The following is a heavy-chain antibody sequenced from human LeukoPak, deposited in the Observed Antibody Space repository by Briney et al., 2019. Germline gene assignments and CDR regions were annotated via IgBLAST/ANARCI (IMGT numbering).Heavy chain of an antibody. D-gene: IGHD3-16*01. CDR3: ARETSQKGAHYMDV. V-gene: IGHV4-59*01. J-gene: IGHJ6*03. Sequence: PSETLSLTCTVSGASISSYYWSWIRQPPGKGLEWIGYIYYSGSTSYKPSLKSRVTISVDTSKNQFSLKLRSVTAADTAVYYCARETSQKGAHYMDVWGKGTTVTISS. CDR1: GASISSYY. CDR2: IYYSGST.